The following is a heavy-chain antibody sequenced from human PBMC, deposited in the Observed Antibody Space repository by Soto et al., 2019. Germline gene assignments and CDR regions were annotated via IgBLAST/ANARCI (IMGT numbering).Heavy chain of an antibody. Sequence: QVQLVESGGGVVQPGRSLRLSCAASGFTFSSYGMHWVRQAPGKGLEWVAVISYDGSNKYYADSVKGRFTISRDNSKNTLYLQMNSLRAEDTAVYYCAKERGRTYYGMDVWGQGTTVTVSS. D-gene: IGHD3-10*01. J-gene: IGHJ6*02. V-gene: IGHV3-30*18. CDR1: GFTFSSYG. CDR2: ISYDGSNK. CDR3: AKERGRTYYGMDV.